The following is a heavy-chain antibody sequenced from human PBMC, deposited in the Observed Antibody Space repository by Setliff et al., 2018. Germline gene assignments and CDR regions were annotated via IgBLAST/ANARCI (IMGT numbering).Heavy chain of an antibody. CDR1: GGSVNSGYDN. CDR3: ARTGTYRYFDY. J-gene: IGHJ4*02. Sequence: SETLSLTCTVSGGSVNSGYDNWNWLRQPAGKGLEWIGHINRRGSTNFSPSLKSRVTISLDTSKNQFSLSLSSVTAADTAVYYCARTGTYRYFDYWGQGTLVTVSS. CDR2: INRRGST. V-gene: IGHV4-61*09. D-gene: IGHD1-1*01.